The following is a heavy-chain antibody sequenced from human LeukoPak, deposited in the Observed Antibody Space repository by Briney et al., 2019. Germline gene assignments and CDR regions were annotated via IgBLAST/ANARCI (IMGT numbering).Heavy chain of an antibody. CDR3: ARVPYCSSTSCYGILDY. D-gene: IGHD2-2*01. CDR2: ISAYNGNT. J-gene: IGHJ4*02. CDR1: GYTFTSYG. V-gene: IGHV1-18*01. Sequence: APVKVSCKASGYTFTSYGISWVRQAPGQGLEWMGWISAYNGNTNYAQKLQGRVTMTTDTSTSTAYMELRSLRSDDTAVYYCARVPYCSSTSCYGILDYWGQGTLVTVSS.